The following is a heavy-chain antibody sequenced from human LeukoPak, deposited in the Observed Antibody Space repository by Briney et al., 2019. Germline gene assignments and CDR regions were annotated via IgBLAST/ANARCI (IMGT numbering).Heavy chain of an antibody. J-gene: IGHJ3*02. CDR1: GFTFSSYA. CDR3: AKGEERILWFGPKGAFDI. D-gene: IGHD3-10*01. Sequence: GGSLRLSCAASGFTFSSYAMSWVRQAPGKGLEWVSAISGSGGSTYYADSVKGRFTISRDNSKNTLYLQMNSLRAEDTAVYYCAKGEERILWFGPKGAFDIWGQGTMVTVSS. V-gene: IGHV3-23*01. CDR2: ISGSGGST.